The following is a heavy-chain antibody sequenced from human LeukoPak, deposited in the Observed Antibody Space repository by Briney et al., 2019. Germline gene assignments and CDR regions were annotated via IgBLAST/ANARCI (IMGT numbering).Heavy chain of an antibody. CDR1: GFTFSSYA. Sequence: GRSLRLSCAASGFTFSSYAMHWVRQAPGKGLEWVAVISYDGSSKYYADSAKGRYTISRDNSKNTLYLQMNSLRGEDTAVYYCAKDGRAAAASAEYFHHWGQGTLVTVSS. D-gene: IGHD6-13*01. V-gene: IGHV3-30-3*01. J-gene: IGHJ1*01. CDR3: AKDGRAAAASAEYFHH. CDR2: ISYDGSSK.